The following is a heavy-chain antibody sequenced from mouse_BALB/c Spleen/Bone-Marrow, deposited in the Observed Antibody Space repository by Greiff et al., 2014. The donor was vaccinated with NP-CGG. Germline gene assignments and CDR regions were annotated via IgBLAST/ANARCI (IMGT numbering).Heavy chain of an antibody. V-gene: IGHV2-9*02. CDR2: IWAGGST. J-gene: IGHJ2*01. CDR3: ARYYYGFLDY. D-gene: IGHD1-2*01. Sequence: VQLVESGPGLVAPSQSLSITCTVSGFSLTSYGVHWIRQPPGKGLEWLGVIWAGGSTNYNSALMSRLSISKDNSKSQVFLKMSSLQTDDTAMYYCARYYYGFLDYWGQGTTLTVSS. CDR1: GFSLTSYG.